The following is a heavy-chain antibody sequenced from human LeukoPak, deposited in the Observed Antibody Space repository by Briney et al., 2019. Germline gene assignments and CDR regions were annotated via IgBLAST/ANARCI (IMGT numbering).Heavy chain of an antibody. D-gene: IGHD6-19*01. V-gene: IGHV4-34*01. CDR2: IYHSGST. CDR1: GGSFSGYY. CDR3: ARGVGAVAGLDY. J-gene: IGHJ4*02. Sequence: SETLSLTCAVYGGSFSGYYWSWIRQPPGKGLEWIGEIYHSGSTNYNPSLKSRVTISVDKSKNQFSLKLSSVTAADTAVYYCARGVGAVAGLDYWGQGTLVTVSS.